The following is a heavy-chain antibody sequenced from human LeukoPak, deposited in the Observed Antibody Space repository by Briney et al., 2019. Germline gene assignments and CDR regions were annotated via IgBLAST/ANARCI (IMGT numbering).Heavy chain of an antibody. D-gene: IGHD3-16*01. V-gene: IGHV3-43D*03. CDR2: ISWDGGST. Sequence: GGSLRLSCAASGFTFSSYSMNWVRQAPGKGLEWVSLISWDGGSTYYADSVKGRFTISRDNSKNSLYLQMNSLRAEDTALYYCAKDKGGSSPYYYMDVWGKGTTVTVSS. CDR1: GFTFSSYS. J-gene: IGHJ6*03. CDR3: AKDKGGSSPYYYMDV.